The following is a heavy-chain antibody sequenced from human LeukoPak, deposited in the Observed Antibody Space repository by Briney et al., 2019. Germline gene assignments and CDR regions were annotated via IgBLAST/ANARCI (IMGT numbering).Heavy chain of an antibody. V-gene: IGHV4-4*07. CDR3: AREKTVTTHYYYYGMDV. CDR2: IYTSGST. J-gene: IGHJ6*02. CDR1: GGSISSYY. Sequence: SETLSLTCTVSGGSISSYYWSWIRQPAGKGLEWIGRIYTSGSTNYNPSLKSRVTMSVDMSKNQFSLKLSSVTAADTAVYYCAREKTVTTHYYYYGMDVWGQGTTVTVS. D-gene: IGHD4-17*01.